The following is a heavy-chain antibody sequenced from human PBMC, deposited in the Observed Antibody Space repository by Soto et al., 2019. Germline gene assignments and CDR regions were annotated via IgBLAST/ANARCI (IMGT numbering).Heavy chain of an antibody. Sequence: QVQLQESGPGLVKPSQTLSLTCTVSGGSISSGDYYWSWIRQPPGKGLEWIGYIYYSGSTYYNPSLKSRVTISVDTSKNQFSLKLSSVTAADTAVYYCARDSARIAAAEEEPHARDYWGQGTLVTVSS. CDR2: IYYSGST. CDR1: GGSISSGDYY. D-gene: IGHD6-13*01. J-gene: IGHJ4*02. CDR3: ARDSARIAAAEEEPHARDY. V-gene: IGHV4-30-4*01.